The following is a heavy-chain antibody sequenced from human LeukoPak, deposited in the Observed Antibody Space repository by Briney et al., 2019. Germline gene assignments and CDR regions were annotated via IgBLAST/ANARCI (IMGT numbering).Heavy chain of an antibody. J-gene: IGHJ5*02. D-gene: IGHD1-7*01. CDR3: ARNYHNWFDP. CDR2: INHSGST. CDR1: GGSFSDYY. Sequence: SETLSLTCAVYGGSFSDYYWSWIRQPPGKGLEWIGEINHSGSTNYNPSLKSRVTISVDTSKNQFSLKLSSVTAADTAVYYCARNYHNWFDPWGQGTLVTVSS. V-gene: IGHV4-34*01.